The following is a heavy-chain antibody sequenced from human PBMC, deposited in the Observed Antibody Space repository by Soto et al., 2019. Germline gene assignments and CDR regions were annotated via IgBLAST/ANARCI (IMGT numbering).Heavy chain of an antibody. V-gene: IGHV4-31*03. J-gene: IGHJ4*02. Sequence: QVQLQESGPGLVKPSQTLSLTCTVSGGSISSGGYYWSWIRQHPGKGLEWIGYIYYSGSTYYNPSLKSRVTSAADTSKNQFALKLSSVTAADTAVYYCASSFGVAAAGPFDYWGQGTLVTVSS. D-gene: IGHD6-13*01. CDR1: GGSISSGGYY. CDR2: IYYSGST. CDR3: ASSFGVAAAGPFDY.